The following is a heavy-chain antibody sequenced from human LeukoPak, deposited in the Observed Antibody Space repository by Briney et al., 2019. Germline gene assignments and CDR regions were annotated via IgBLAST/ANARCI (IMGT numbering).Heavy chain of an antibody. CDR2: IRSSAGRT. CDR3: ARSIPYGTTWYGRSDY. J-gene: IGHJ4*02. Sequence: GGSLRLSCAASGFTFSSYAMSWVRQSPGKGLEWVSAIRSSAGRTWYADSVKGRFTISRDNALNSLYLQMNSLRAEDTAIYYCARSIPYGTTWYGRSDYWGQGTLVTVSS. V-gene: IGHV3-23*01. D-gene: IGHD6-13*01. CDR1: GFTFSSYA.